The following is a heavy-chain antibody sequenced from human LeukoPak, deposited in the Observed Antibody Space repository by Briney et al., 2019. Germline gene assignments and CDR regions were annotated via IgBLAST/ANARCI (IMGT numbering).Heavy chain of an antibody. D-gene: IGHD2-15*01. V-gene: IGHV4-38-2*02. J-gene: IGHJ6*03. CDR2: IYHSGST. CDR3: ARDLRGYCSGGSCKYYYYYYMDV. Sequence: PSETLSLTCTVSGYSISSGYYWGWIRQPPGKGLEWIGSIYHSGSTYYNPSLKSRVTMSVDTSKNQFSLKLSSVTAADTAVYYCARDLRGYCSGGSCKYYYYYYMDVWGKGTTVTISS. CDR1: GYSISSGYY.